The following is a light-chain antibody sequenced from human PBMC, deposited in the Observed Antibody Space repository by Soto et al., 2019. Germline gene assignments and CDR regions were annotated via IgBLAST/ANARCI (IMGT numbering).Light chain of an antibody. J-gene: IGLJ1*01. CDR2: EVS. Sequence: QSVLTQPASVSGSPGQSITISCTGTSSDVGGYHYVSWYQQYPGKAPKLMIYEVSNRPSGVSNRFSGSKSGNTASLTISGLQAEDEADYYCSSYTSSSTYVVGTGTKVTVL. CDR3: SSYTSSSTYV. CDR1: SSDVGGYHY. V-gene: IGLV2-14*01.